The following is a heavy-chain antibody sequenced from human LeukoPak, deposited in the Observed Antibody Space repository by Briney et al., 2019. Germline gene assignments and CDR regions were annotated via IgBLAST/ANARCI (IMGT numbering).Heavy chain of an antibody. V-gene: IGHV3-30*02. D-gene: IGHD6-19*01. CDR1: GFTFSSYG. CDR3: AMEIAVAGTEYFQH. J-gene: IGHJ1*01. CDR2: IRYDGSNK. Sequence: GGSLRLSCAASGFTFSSYGMHWVRQAPGKGLEWVAFIRYDGSNKYYADSVKGRFTISRDNSKNTLYLQMNSLRAEDTAVYYCAMEIAVAGTEYFQHWGQGTLVTVSS.